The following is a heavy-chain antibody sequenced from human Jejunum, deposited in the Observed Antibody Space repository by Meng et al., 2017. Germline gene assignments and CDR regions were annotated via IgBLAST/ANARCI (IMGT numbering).Heavy chain of an antibody. CDR1: GFTFSSYW. D-gene: IGHD4-17*01. CDR2: ISNDGSYT. J-gene: IGHJ4*02. V-gene: IGHV3-74*02. CDR3: ARAVSARYGEWDY. Sequence: VYLVESGGDLVQPGGSLRLSCAASGFTFSSYWMVWVRQAPGKGLLWVSRISNDGSYTDYADSVKGRFTISRDNAKNTVYLQINSLRVEDTAVYYCARAVSARYGEWDYWGQGTLVTVSS.